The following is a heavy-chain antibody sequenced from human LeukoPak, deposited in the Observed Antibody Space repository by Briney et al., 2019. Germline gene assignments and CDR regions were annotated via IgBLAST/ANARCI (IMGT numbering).Heavy chain of an antibody. D-gene: IGHD6-13*01. J-gene: IGHJ4*02. CDR1: GGTFSSYA. CDR3: ARDADSYSRDFDY. CDR2: NTPIFGTA. Sequence: ASVKVSCKASGGTFSSYAISWVRQAPGQGLEWMGGNTPIFGTANYAQKFQGRVTITTDESTSTAYMELRSLRSDDTAVYYCARDADSYSRDFDYWGQGTLVTVSS. V-gene: IGHV1-69*05.